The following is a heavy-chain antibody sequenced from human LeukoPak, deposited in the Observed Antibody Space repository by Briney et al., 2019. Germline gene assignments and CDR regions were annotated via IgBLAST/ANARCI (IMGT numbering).Heavy chain of an antibody. V-gene: IGHV3-53*01. CDR1: GFTVSSNY. CDR2: IYSGGST. D-gene: IGHD1-26*01. J-gene: IGHJ6*03. Sequence: PGGSLRLSCAASGFTVSSNYMSWVRQAPGKGLEWVSVIYSGGSTYYADSVKGRFTISRDNSKNTLYLQMNSLRAEDTAMYYCARVSPPLGYYMDVWGKGTTVTVSS. CDR3: ARVSPPLGYYMDV.